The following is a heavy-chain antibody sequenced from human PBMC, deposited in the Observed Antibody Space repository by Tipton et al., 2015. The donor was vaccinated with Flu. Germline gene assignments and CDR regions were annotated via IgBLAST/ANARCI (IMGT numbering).Heavy chain of an antibody. CDR2: IYYSGST. J-gene: IGHJ4*02. CDR3: ARLAPGLGEAGL. V-gene: IGHV4-59*01. CDR1: GGSISGYY. Sequence: GLVKPSETLSLTCTVSGGSISGYYWTWIRQPPGKGLEWIGYIYYSGSTNYNPSLKSRVTISVDTSKNQFSLKLSSVTAADTAVYYCARLAPGLGEAGLWGRGTLVTVSS. D-gene: IGHD3-16*01.